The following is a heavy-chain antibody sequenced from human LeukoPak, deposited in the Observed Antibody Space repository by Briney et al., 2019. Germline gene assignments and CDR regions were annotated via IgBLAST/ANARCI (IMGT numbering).Heavy chain of an antibody. J-gene: IGHJ6*02. CDR3: ARDRNYDFWSGFRTVFYYYGMDV. D-gene: IGHD3-3*01. CDR2: ISSSSSYI. Sequence: GGSLILSCAASGFTFSRYSMNWVRQAPGKGLEWVSSISSSSSYIYYADSVKGRFTISRDNAKNSLYLQMNSLRDEDTAVYYCARDRNYDFWSGFRTVFYYYGMDVWGQGTTVTVSS. V-gene: IGHV3-21*01. CDR1: GFTFSRYS.